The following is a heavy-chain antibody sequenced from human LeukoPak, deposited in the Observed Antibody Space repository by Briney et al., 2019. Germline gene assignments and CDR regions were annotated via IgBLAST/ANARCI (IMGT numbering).Heavy chain of an antibody. CDR2: IYYSGST. D-gene: IGHD1-26*01. V-gene: IGHV4-39*07. Sequence: SETLSLTCTVSGGSISSSSYYWGWIRQPPGKGLEWIGSIYYSGSTYYNPSLKSRVTISVDTSKNQFSLKLSSVTAADTAVYYCARAASGSYYGWDQGTLVTVSS. CDR3: ARAASGSYYG. CDR1: GGSISSSSYY. J-gene: IGHJ4*02.